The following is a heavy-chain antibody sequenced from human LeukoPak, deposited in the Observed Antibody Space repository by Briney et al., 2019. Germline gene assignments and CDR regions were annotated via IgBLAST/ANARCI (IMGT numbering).Heavy chain of an antibody. CDR1: GGSISSSSYY. D-gene: IGHD3-10*01. CDR2: IYYSGSI. V-gene: IGHV4-39*07. CDR3: AYTDMVRGY. J-gene: IGHJ4*02. Sequence: PSETLSLTCTVSGGSISSSSYYWGWIRQPPGKGLEWIGSIYYSGSIYYNPSLKSRVTISVDTSKNQFSLKLSSVTAADTAVYCCAYTDMVRGYWGQRTLVTVAS.